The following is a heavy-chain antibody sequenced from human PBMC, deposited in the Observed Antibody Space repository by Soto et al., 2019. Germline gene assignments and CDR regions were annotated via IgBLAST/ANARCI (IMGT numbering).Heavy chain of an antibody. V-gene: IGHV4-39*01. CDR1: GGSITSSFY. CDR2: IYGTGNT. D-gene: IGHD6-13*01. CDR3: RCSSRYPTDV. Sequence: QLQLQESGPGLVKPSETLSLSCTVSGGSITSSFYWGWIRQPPGKGLEWIGSIYGTGNTYYNPSLDGRVTIAAGTSADSFSRDLISVTAADTAVYYGRCSSRYPTDVWGKAVAVTVSS. J-gene: IGHJ6*04.